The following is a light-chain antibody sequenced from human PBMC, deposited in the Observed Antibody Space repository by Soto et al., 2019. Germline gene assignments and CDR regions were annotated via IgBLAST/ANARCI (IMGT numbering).Light chain of an antibody. CDR3: SSYTSSATLV. CDR2: DVS. Sequence: QSALTQPASVSGSPGQSITISCTGTSSDVGDYDYVSWYQQHPGKAPRLILYDVSNRPSGVSNRFSGSKSGNTASLTISGLQAEDEADYHCSSYTSSATLVFGTGTKVTVL. CDR1: SSDVGDYDY. J-gene: IGLJ1*01. V-gene: IGLV2-14*01.